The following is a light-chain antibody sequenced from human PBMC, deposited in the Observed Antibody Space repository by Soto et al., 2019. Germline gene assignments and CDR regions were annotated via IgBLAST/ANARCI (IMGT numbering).Light chain of an antibody. V-gene: IGKV1-5*01. CDR1: QSVSSW. CDR2: DAS. Sequence: DIQMTQTPATLSAFAGDRVTVTCRASQSVSSWVAWYQEKPGRGPKLLIYDASTWQSGVPSRFIGSGSGTEFTLTITSLQPDDFATYYCQRYNTYSPGTFGQGTRVEVK. J-gene: IGKJ1*01. CDR3: QRYNTYSPGT.